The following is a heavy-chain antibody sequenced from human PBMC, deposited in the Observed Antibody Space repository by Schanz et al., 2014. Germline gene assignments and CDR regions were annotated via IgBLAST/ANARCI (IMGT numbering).Heavy chain of an antibody. J-gene: IGHJ4*02. CDR2: MYHSGSS. Sequence: QVQLQQWGAGLVKPSETLSLTCTVSGGSISSHFWSWIRQPPGKGLEWIGYMYHSGSSNYNPSLKRRITIPVDPSNNQFSLKMTSLTAADTAVYFCTRVGGRILTSWYSLDSWCQGTLVTVSS. CDR3: TRVGGRILTSWYSLDS. V-gene: IGHV4-59*11. CDR1: GGSISSHF. D-gene: IGHD2-8*02.